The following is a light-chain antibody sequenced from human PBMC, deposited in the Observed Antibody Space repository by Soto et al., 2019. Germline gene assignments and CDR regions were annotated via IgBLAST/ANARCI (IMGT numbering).Light chain of an antibody. V-gene: IGLV6-57*01. CDR1: SGSIATNP. Sequence: NFMLTQPHSVSESPGKTITISCTRSSGSIATNPVQWYQQRPGSSFTTVIYEDNRRLSGVPDRFSGSIDSSSNSASLIISGLKTEDEADYYCQSFDATNVVFGGGTKLTVL. J-gene: IGLJ2*01. CDR3: QSFDATNVV. CDR2: EDN.